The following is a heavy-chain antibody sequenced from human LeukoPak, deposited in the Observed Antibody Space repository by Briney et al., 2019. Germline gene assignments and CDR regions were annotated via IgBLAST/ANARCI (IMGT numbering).Heavy chain of an antibody. J-gene: IGHJ3*02. Sequence: SETLSLTCTVSGGSISSYYWSWIRQPPGKGPEWIGYIYYSGSTNYNPSLKSRVTISVDTSKNQFSLKLSSVTAADTAVYYCARGNRFNAFDIWGQGTMVTVSS. CDR2: IYYSGST. CDR3: ARGNRFNAFDI. D-gene: IGHD2/OR15-2a*01. V-gene: IGHV4-59*01. CDR1: GGSISSYY.